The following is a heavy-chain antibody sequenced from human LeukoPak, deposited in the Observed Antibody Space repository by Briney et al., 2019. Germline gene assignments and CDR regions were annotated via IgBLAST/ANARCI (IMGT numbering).Heavy chain of an antibody. J-gene: IGHJ3*02. V-gene: IGHV3-30*04. CDR1: GFTFSSYD. CDR3: ARERWGDAFDI. Sequence: GGSLRLSCAASGFTFSSYDMHWVRQAPGKGLEWVAVILYDGSKKCYADSVKGRFTISRDNSKNTMYLQMNSLRVEDTAVYYCARERWGDAFDIWGQGTMVTVSS. D-gene: IGHD3-16*01. CDR2: ILYDGSKK.